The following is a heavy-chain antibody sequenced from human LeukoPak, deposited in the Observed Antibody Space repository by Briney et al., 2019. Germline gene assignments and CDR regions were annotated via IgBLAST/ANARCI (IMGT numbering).Heavy chain of an antibody. V-gene: IGHV3-23*01. CDR2: ISGSGGST. J-gene: IGHJ6*02. CDR3: AKDNELDYYGSGRPYYYGMDV. Sequence: GGSLRLSCAASGFTFSNYAMNWVRQAPGKGLERVSLISGSGGSTHYADSVKGRFTISRDNSKSTLYLQMNSLRAEDTAIYYCAKDNELDYYGSGRPYYYGMDVWGQGTTVTVSS. D-gene: IGHD3-10*01. CDR1: GFTFSNYA.